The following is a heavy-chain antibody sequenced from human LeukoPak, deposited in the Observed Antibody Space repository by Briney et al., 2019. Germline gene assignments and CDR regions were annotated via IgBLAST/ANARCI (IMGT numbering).Heavy chain of an antibody. CDR1: GGSISSYY. J-gene: IGHJ6*02. D-gene: IGHD2-15*01. CDR2: IYYSGST. V-gene: IGHV4-59*08. Sequence: SETLSLTCTVSGGSISSYYWSWIRQPPGKGLEWIGYIYYSGSTNYNPSLKSRVTISVDTSKNQFSLKLSSVTAADTAVCCCARQMRVVAATRPLYYYGMDVWGQGTTVTVSS. CDR3: ARQMRVVAATRPLYYYGMDV.